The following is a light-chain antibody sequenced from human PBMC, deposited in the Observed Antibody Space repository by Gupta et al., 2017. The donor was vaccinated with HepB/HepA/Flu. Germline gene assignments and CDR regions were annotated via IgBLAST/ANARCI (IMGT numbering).Light chain of an antibody. CDR3: QLRANFPLCS. Sequence: EIVLTQSPATLSLSPGDRATLSCRASQSVRTYLAWYQQKPGQAPRLLIYDASNRAAGITERFGGCGYEKYLTLTSSSLEQEDFATYYYQLRANFPLCSFGQGTKVE. J-gene: IGKJ2*04. CDR1: QSVRTY. CDR2: DAS. V-gene: IGKV3-11*01.